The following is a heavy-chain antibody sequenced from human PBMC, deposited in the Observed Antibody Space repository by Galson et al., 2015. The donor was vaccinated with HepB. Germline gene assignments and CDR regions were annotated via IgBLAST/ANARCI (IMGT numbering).Heavy chain of an antibody. CDR2: ISYDGSNK. CDR3: AKESARYCRGGSCYYFDY. D-gene: IGHD2-15*01. CDR1: GFTFSSYG. J-gene: IGHJ4*02. Sequence: SLRLSCAASGFTFSSYGMHWVRQAPGKGLEWVAVISYDGSNKYYADSVKGRFTISRDNSKNTLYLQMNSLRAEDTAVYYCAKESARYCRGGSCYYFDYWGQGTLVTVSP. V-gene: IGHV3-30*18.